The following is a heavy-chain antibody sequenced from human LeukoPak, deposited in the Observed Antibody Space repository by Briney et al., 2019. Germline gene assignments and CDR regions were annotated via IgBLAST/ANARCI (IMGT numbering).Heavy chain of an antibody. CDR3: GKDLAGGALDV. CDR1: QFIFTYYA. V-gene: IGHV3-30-3*01. CDR2: LSYDGGDK. J-gene: IGHJ6*02. D-gene: IGHD4/OR15-4a*01. Sequence: GGSLRLSCAASQFIFTYYAIHWVRQAPGKGLEWVTSLSYDGGDKHYADSVKGRFTVSRDSSKNTVYLQMNGLTTADTAVYHCGKDLAGGALDVWGQGTTATVS.